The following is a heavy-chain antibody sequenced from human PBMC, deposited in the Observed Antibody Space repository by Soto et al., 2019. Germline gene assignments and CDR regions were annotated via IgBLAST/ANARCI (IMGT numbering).Heavy chain of an antibody. CDR2: IYYSGST. J-gene: IGHJ4*02. CDR3: ARIADLYYFDY. Sequence: ALSLTWAVSGDSISRGYHWAWIRQPPGKGLEWIGYIYYSGSTYYNPSLKSRVTLSVDTSKNQFSLKLSSVPAADTAVYYCARIADLYYFDYWGQGTLVTVSS. D-gene: IGHD6-13*01. CDR1: GDSISRGYH. V-gene: IGHV4-30-4*08.